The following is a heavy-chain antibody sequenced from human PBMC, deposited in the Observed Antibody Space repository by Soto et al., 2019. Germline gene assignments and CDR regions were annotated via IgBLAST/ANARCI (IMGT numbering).Heavy chain of an antibody. CDR2: ISPSGSST. CDR1: GFTVSTFA. J-gene: IGHJ4*02. CDR3: AKDSPTVAPFYY. V-gene: IGHV3-23*01. Sequence: GSLRLSCAASGFTVSTFAMNWVRQAPGKGLEWVSVISPSGSSTHYADSAKGRFTISRDNSKNTLYLQMHSLRAEDTAVYYCAKDSPTVAPFYYWGQGALVTVSS. D-gene: IGHD5-12*01.